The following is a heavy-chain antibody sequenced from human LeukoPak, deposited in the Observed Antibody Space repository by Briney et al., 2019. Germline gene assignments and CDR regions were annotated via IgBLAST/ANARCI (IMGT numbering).Heavy chain of an antibody. Sequence: GGSLRLSCAASGFTFSSSAMTWVRQAPGKGLEWVSSISGSGDNSYYADSVKGWFTISRDNSKNTLYLLMKSLRAEDTAVYYCARPGSSGASDYWGQGTLVTVSS. V-gene: IGHV3-23*01. J-gene: IGHJ4*02. CDR3: ARPGSSGASDY. CDR2: ISGSGDNS. D-gene: IGHD6-6*01. CDR1: GFTFSSSA.